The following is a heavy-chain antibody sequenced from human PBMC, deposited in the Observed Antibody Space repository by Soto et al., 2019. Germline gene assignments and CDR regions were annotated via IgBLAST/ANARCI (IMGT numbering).Heavy chain of an antibody. V-gene: IGHV3-23*01. D-gene: IGHD3-16*01. CDR3: AKHPLTFLPGIFWFDP. CDR2: ISASSDSK. CDR1: GFTFNSYP. Sequence: PGGSLRLSCAASGFTFNSYPMSWVRQAPGKGLECVSAISASSDSKYYADAVKGRFTISRDNSKNTLYLEMNSLRAEDTALYYCAKHPLTFLPGIFWFDPWGQGTLVTVSS. J-gene: IGHJ5*02.